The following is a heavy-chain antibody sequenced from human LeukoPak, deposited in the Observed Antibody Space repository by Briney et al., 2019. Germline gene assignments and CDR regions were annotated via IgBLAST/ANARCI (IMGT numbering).Heavy chain of an antibody. J-gene: IGHJ5*02. Sequence: GASVKVSCKSSGGTFRSYPINWVRQAPGQGLEWVGGIIPVFDTTKYAQKFQGRVTISADESTRTAYMELRSLTSEDTAVYYCARGLLEHQLPNNWFDPWGQGTQVIVSS. CDR2: IIPVFDTT. D-gene: IGHD2-2*01. V-gene: IGHV1-69*13. CDR1: GGTFRSYP. CDR3: ARGLLEHQLPNNWFDP.